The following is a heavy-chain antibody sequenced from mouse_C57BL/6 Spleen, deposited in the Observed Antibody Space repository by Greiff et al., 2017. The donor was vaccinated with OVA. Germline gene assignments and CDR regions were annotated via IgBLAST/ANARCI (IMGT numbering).Heavy chain of an antibody. CDR1: GYTFTDYY. J-gene: IGHJ2*01. CDR2: INPNNGGT. Sequence: EVQLQQSGPELVKPGASVKISCKASGYTFTDYYMNWVKQSHGKSLEWIGDINPNNGGTSYNQKFKGKATLTVDKSSSTAYMELRSLTSEDSAVYYCARTYYGSSVGYWGQGTTLTVSS. CDR3: ARTYYGSSVGY. V-gene: IGHV1-26*01. D-gene: IGHD1-1*01.